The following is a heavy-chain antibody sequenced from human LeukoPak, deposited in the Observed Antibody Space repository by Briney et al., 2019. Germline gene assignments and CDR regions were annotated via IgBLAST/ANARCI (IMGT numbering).Heavy chain of an antibody. CDR3: ARVESGSYNWNRQVGDY. D-gene: IGHD1-20*01. J-gene: IGHJ4*02. V-gene: IGHV4-59*01. CDR2: IYYSGST. CDR1: GGSISSYY. Sequence: ASETLSLTCTVSGGSISSYYWSWIRQPPGKGLEWVGYIYYSGSTNYNPSLKSRVTISVDTSKNQFSLKLSSVTAADTAVYYCARVESGSYNWNRQVGDYWGQGTLVTVPS.